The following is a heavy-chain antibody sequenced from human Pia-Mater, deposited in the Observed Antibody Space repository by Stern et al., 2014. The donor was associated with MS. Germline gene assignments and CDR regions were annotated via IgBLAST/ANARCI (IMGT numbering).Heavy chain of an antibody. CDR3: ARGAYCGGDCYWGWFDS. Sequence: QAQLMQSGAEVKKPGSSVKVSSKVSGGTFSDNAFSWVRQAPGQGLEWMGVIIPIFGAADYAQNFQGRVTITADESTSTVYMEMSSLRSEDTAVYHCARGAYCGGDCYWGWFDSWGQGTLVTVSS. D-gene: IGHD2-21*02. CDR1: GGTFSDNA. CDR2: IIPIFGAA. V-gene: IGHV1-69*01. J-gene: IGHJ5*01.